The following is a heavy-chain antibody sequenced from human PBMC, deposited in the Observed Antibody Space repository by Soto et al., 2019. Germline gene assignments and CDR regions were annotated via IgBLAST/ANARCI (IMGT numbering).Heavy chain of an antibody. V-gene: IGHV4-30-4*01. CDR3: ARGGGYHYLHYYYHYGMDV. Sequence: SLLLTGIVCGGCISSGEVYWSWLRQPPGKGLEWIGYIYYSGSTYYNPSLKSRVTISVDTSKNPFSLKLRSVTDADTDVYYCARGGGYHYLHYYYHYGMDVWGQRTTVTVSS. CDR2: IYYSGST. D-gene: IGHD3-22*01. J-gene: IGHJ6*02. CDR1: GGCISSGEVY.